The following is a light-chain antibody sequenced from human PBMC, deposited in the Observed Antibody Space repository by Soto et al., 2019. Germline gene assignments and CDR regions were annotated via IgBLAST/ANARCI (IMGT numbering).Light chain of an antibody. Sequence: DIPLTQSPSFLSASVGDRVTITCRASQGISSDLAWYQQKPGKAPKLLIYAASTLQSGVPSRFSGSGSGTEFTLTISSLQPEDFATYYCQQLNSYPPGLTFGGGTKVEIK. CDR2: AAS. J-gene: IGKJ4*01. CDR1: QGISSD. V-gene: IGKV1-9*01. CDR3: QQLNSYPPGLT.